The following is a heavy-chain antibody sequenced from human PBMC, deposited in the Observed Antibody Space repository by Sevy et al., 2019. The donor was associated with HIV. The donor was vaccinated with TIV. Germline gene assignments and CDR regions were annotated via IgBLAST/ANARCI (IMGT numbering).Heavy chain of an antibody. J-gene: IGHJ6*02. Sequence: GGSLRLSCAASGFIFSSYSMNRVRQAPWKGLEWISYISDSTSPRYYADSVKGRFTISRDNAKNSLYLQMNSLTAEDTVVYYFARGLGALPGYYYAMDVWGHGTTVTVSS. CDR1: GFIFSSYS. CDR2: ISDSTSPR. D-gene: IGHD6-6*01. CDR3: ARGLGALPGYYYAMDV. V-gene: IGHV3-48*01.